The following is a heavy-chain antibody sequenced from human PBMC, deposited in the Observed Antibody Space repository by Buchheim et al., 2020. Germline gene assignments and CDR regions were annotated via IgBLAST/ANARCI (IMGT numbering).Heavy chain of an antibody. CDR2: INGDGSQL. J-gene: IGHJ4*02. V-gene: IGHV3-7*01. CDR3: ADLDVY. CDR1: GFTFTASW. Sequence: EVQLVASGGGLVQPGESLRLSCAASGFTFTASWMAWVRQAPGRGLEWVATINGDGSQLYYEDSVKGRFTIYRDNGKESLYLQMNSLRVDDTAVYYCADLDVYWGQGTL.